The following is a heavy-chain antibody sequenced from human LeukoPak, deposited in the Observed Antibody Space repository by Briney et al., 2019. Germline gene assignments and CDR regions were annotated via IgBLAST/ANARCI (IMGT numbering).Heavy chain of an antibody. D-gene: IGHD3-22*01. V-gene: IGHV4-39*01. CDR3: ARLAYDRSGYYLVIDY. CDR2: IYYSGTT. Sequence: SETLSLTCSVSNASISSSTDYWGWIRQPPGKGLEWIGSIYYSGTTYYNPSLKSRVTISVDTSKNQFSLNLTSVTAADTAVFYCARLAYDRSGYYLVIDYWGQGTLVTVSP. J-gene: IGHJ4*02. CDR1: NASISSSTDY.